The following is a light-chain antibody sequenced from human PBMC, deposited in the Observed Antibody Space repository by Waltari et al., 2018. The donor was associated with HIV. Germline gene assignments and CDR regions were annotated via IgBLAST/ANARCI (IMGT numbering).Light chain of an antibody. J-gene: IGLJ2*01. CDR1: SSDVGGYNY. Sequence: SALTQPPSASGSPGQSVTISCTGTSSDVGGYNYVSWYQQHPGKVPPLVIYEVSRRPSGVPDRFSGSKSGNTASLTVSGLQAEDEADYYCSSYAGGNTVFGGGTKLTVL. V-gene: IGLV2-8*01. CDR3: SSYAGGNTV. CDR2: EVS.